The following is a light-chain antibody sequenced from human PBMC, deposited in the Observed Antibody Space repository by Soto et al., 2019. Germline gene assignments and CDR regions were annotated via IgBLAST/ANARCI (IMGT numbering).Light chain of an antibody. J-gene: IGLJ1*01. CDR1: SSNIGSHP. V-gene: IGLV1-44*01. CDR2: GDN. CDR3: ASWDNSLNGLDV. Sequence: QSVLTQPPSASGTPGQRVSISCSGSSSNIGSHPVNWYQQLPGTAPKLLLYGDNQRPSGVPARFSGSKSGTSASLAISGLQSEDEAHYYCASWDNSLNGLDVFGTGTKVTVL.